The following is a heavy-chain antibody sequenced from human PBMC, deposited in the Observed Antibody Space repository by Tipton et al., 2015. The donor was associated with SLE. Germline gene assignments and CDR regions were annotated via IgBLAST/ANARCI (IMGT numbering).Heavy chain of an antibody. CDR1: GFRSPFTDYG. CDR2: IRYDGSNK. J-gene: IGHJ3*02. CDR3: AKDLDYPGAFDI. D-gene: IGHD4-11*01. Sequence: GSLRLSCVASGFRSPFTDYGMYWVRQTPGKGLEWVAFIRYDGSNKYYADSVKGRFTISRDNSKNTLYLQMNSLRAEDTAVYYCAKDLDYPGAFDIWGQGTMVTVSS. V-gene: IGHV3-30*02.